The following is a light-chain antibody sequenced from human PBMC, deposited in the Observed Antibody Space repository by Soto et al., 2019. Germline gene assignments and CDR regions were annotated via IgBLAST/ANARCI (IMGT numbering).Light chain of an antibody. CDR3: AAWDDSLSGLYV. Sequence: QSVLTQPPSASGTPGQRVTISSSGSSSNIGSNYVYWYQQLPGTAPKLLIYRNNQRPSGVPDRFSGSKSGTSASLAISGLRSEDEADYYCAAWDDSLSGLYVFGTRTKVTVL. V-gene: IGLV1-47*01. CDR1: SSNIGSNY. J-gene: IGLJ1*01. CDR2: RNN.